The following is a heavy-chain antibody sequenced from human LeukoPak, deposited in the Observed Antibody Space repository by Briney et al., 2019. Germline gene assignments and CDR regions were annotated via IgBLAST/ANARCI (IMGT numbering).Heavy chain of an antibody. Sequence: SETLSLTCTVSGGSISSGSYYWSWIRQPAGKGLEWIGRIYTSGSTNYNPSLKSRVTISVDTSKNQFSLKLSSVTAADTAVYYCARDALYYYGSGSYSWFDPWGQGTLVTVSS. J-gene: IGHJ5*02. V-gene: IGHV4-61*02. CDR1: GGSISSGSYY. CDR3: ARDALYYYGSGSYSWFDP. D-gene: IGHD3-10*01. CDR2: IYTSGST.